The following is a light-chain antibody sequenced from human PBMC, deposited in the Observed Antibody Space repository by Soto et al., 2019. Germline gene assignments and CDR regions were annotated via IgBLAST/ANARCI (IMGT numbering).Light chain of an antibody. Sequence: QSALTQPASVSGSPGQSITISCTGTSSDVGGYNYVSWYQQHPGKAHKLMIYDVSNRPSGVSNRFSGSKSGNTASLTISGLQAEDEADYHCSSYTSSSTLVFGTGTKVTVL. CDR3: SSYTSSSTLV. CDR2: DVS. J-gene: IGLJ1*01. CDR1: SSDVGGYNY. V-gene: IGLV2-14*01.